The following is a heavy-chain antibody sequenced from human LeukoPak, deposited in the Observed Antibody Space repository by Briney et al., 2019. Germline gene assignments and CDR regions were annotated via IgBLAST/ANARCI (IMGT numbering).Heavy chain of an antibody. V-gene: IGHV3-23*01. Sequence: GGSLRLSCSGTGFTFSNYAVSWVRQAPGKGLEWVSVISGSGDTTEYADSVKGRFAISRDNSDNTVYLEMNRLRVEDTAVYYCARGGPSVKMIRGDFDHWGQGTLVTVSS. J-gene: IGHJ4*02. CDR2: ISGSGDTT. CDR1: GFTFSNYA. D-gene: IGHD3-10*01. CDR3: ARGGPSVKMIRGDFDH.